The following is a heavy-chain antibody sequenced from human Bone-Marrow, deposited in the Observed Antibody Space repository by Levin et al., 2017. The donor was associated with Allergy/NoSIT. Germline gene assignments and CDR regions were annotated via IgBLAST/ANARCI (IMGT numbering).Heavy chain of an antibody. CDR1: GFTVSNNY. D-gene: IGHD3-3*01. V-gene: IGHV3-53*01. J-gene: IGHJ4*02. Sequence: GESLKISCTASGFTVSNNYMSWVRQAPGKGLEWVTAIYAGGRTYYADSGKGRFVASSDNSRNTLHLQMTNLRAEDTAVYYWGGYLEFDHWGQGPLVTVSS. CDR3: GGYLEFDH. CDR2: IYAGGRT.